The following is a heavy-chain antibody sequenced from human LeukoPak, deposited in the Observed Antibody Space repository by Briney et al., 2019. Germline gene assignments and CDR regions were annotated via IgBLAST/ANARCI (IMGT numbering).Heavy chain of an antibody. J-gene: IGHJ5*02. D-gene: IGHD1-1*01. CDR3: ARTPERKKCNWFDP. Sequence: ASVKVSCKASGYTFTSYGISWVRQAPGQGLEWMGWISAYNGNTNYAQKLQGRVTMTTDTSTSTAYMELRSLRSDDTAVYYCARTPERKKCNWFDPWGQGTLVTVSS. CDR2: ISAYNGNT. V-gene: IGHV1-18*01. CDR1: GYTFTSYG.